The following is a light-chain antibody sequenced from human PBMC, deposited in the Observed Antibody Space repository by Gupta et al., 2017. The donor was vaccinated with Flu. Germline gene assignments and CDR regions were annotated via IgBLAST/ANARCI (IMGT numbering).Light chain of an antibody. CDR3: QQRSSWAGLT. CDR2: VTS. J-gene: IGKJ4*01. V-gene: IGKV3-11*01. CDR1: QSINYY. Sequence: EVVLTQSPATLSLSPGESATLSCRTSQSINYYLAWYQYNPGRAPRLLIYVTSNRAPGIPGRFSGRGSGTDFTLTISSLEAEDFAVYYCQQRSSWAGLTFGGGTKVEIK.